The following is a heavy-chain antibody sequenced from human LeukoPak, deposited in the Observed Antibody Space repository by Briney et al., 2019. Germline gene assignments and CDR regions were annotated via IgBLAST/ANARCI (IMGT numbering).Heavy chain of an antibody. D-gene: IGHD1-1*01. Sequence: ASVKVSCKASGYTFTGYYMHWVRQAPGQGLEWMGWINPNSGGTNYAQKFQGRVTMTRDTSISTAYMELSRLRSDDTAVYYCAREWVSEIRWDPLENWGQGTLVTASS. J-gene: IGHJ4*02. CDR1: GYTFTGYY. CDR2: INPNSGGT. V-gene: IGHV1-2*02. CDR3: AREWVSEIRWDPLEN.